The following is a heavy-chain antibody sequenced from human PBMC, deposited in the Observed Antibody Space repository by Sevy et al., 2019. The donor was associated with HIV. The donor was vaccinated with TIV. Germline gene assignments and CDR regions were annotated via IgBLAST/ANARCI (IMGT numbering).Heavy chain of an antibody. D-gene: IGHD3-22*01. CDR2: IKSKTDSGTT. Sequence: GGSLRLSCAASGFTFSNAWMSWVRQAPGKGLEWVGRIKSKTDSGTTDYAAPVKGRFTISRDDSKNTLYLQMNSLKTEDTAVYYCTSSLGYYYDSSGWGYYYGMDVWGQGTTVTVSS. CDR1: GFTFSNAW. V-gene: IGHV3-15*01. J-gene: IGHJ6*02. CDR3: TSSLGYYYDSSGWGYYYGMDV.